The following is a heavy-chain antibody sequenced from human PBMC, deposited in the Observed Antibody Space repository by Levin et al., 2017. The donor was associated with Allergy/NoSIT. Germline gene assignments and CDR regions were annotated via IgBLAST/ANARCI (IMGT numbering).Heavy chain of an antibody. Sequence: GESLKISCAASGFTFSSYGMHWVRQAPGKGLEWVAVISYDGSNKYYADSVKGRFTISRDNSKNTLYLQMNSLRAEDTAVYYCAKDRRVIAAAGYFDYWGQGTLVTVSS. CDR1: GFTFSSYG. CDR3: AKDRRVIAAAGYFDY. J-gene: IGHJ4*02. CDR2: ISYDGSNK. D-gene: IGHD6-13*01. V-gene: IGHV3-30*18.